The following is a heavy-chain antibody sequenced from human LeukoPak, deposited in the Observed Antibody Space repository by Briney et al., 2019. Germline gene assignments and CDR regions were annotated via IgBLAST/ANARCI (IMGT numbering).Heavy chain of an antibody. Sequence: GASVKVSCKASGYTFTSYDIYWVRQATGQGLEWMGWMNPNSGNTGYAQKFQGRVTMTRNTSISTAYMELSSLRSEDTAVYYCARNKAHVLRFLEWLRSDAFDIWGQGTMVTVSS. V-gene: IGHV1-8*01. CDR1: GYTFTSYD. CDR2: MNPNSGNT. CDR3: ARNKAHVLRFLEWLRSDAFDI. D-gene: IGHD3-3*01. J-gene: IGHJ3*02.